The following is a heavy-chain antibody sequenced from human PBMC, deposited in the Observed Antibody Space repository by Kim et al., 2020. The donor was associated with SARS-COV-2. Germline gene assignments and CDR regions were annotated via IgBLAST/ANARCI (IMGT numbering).Heavy chain of an antibody. J-gene: IGHJ4*02. Sequence: YADAVKGRYTISRDNSKSTLYLQVKRLRAEDTAVYYCANRGDGFNSVDYWGQETLVTVSS. V-gene: IGHV3-23*01. D-gene: IGHD5-12*01. CDR3: ANRGDGFNSVDY.